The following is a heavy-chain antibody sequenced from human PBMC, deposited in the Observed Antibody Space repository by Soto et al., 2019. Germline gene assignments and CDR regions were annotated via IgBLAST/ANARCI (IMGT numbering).Heavy chain of an antibody. V-gene: IGHV1-2*02. J-gene: IGHJ5*02. Sequence: GASVKVSCKASGYTFTGYYMRWVRQAPGQGLEWMGWINPNSGDTNYAQKFQGRATMTRDTSISTAYMKLSRLRSDDTAVYYCAREGVVHTYTSWGQGTLVTVSS. CDR3: AREGVVHTYTS. CDR1: GYTFTGYY. D-gene: IGHD6-6*01. CDR2: INPNSGDT.